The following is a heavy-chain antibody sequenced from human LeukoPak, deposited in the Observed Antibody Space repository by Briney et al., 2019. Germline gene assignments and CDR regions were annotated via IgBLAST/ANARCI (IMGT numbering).Heavy chain of an antibody. CDR1: GFTFSSYG. Sequence: PGRSLRLSCAASGFTFSSYGMHWIRQAPGKGLEWVAVISYDGSIKYYADSPKGRFTISRDNSKNTLYLQMNSLRAEDTAVYYCARTLALYGSGSFFDFWGQGTLVTVSS. CDR3: ARTLALYGSGSFFDF. J-gene: IGHJ4*02. CDR2: ISYDGSIK. D-gene: IGHD3-10*01. V-gene: IGHV3-30*03.